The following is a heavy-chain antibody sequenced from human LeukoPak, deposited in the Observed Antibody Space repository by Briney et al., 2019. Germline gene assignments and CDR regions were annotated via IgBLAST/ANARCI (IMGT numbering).Heavy chain of an antibody. CDR3: ARHLLTFAWLLKA. CDR2: IYYSGST. CDR1: GGSISSYF. Sequence: PSVTLSLTCTASGGSISSYFWSWIRQPPGKGLEGIGYIYYSGSTNYNPSLKSRVTISVDTSKNQFSLKLSSVTAADTAVYYCARHLLTFAWLLKAWGQGTLVPVSS. V-gene: IGHV4-59*08. D-gene: IGHD3-9*01. J-gene: IGHJ5*02.